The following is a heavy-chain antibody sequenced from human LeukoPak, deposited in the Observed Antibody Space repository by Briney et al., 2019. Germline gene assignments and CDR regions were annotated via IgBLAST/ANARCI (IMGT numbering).Heavy chain of an antibody. J-gene: IGHJ4*02. CDR3: AAVSSGAGTTGYYFDY. CDR2: IVVGSGNT. Sequence: ASGKVSCKASGFTFTSSAMQWVRQARGQRLEWIGWIVVGSGNTNYAQKFQERVTNTRDMSTSTAYMELSSLRSEDTAVYYCAAVSSGAGTTGYYFDYWGQGTLVTVSS. V-gene: IGHV1-58*02. CDR1: GFTFTSSA. D-gene: IGHD1-7*01.